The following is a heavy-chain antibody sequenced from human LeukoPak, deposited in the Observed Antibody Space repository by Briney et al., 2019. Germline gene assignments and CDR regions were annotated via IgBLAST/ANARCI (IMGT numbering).Heavy chain of an antibody. Sequence: GASVKVSCKASGGTFSSYTISWVRQAPGQGLEWMGRIIPILGIANYAQKFQGSVTITADKSTSTAYMELSSLRSEDTAVYYCARDPRNSSGWSTGGFDYWGQGTLVTVSS. J-gene: IGHJ4*02. CDR1: GGTFSSYT. D-gene: IGHD6-19*01. CDR3: ARDPRNSSGWSTGGFDY. CDR2: IIPILGIA. V-gene: IGHV1-69*04.